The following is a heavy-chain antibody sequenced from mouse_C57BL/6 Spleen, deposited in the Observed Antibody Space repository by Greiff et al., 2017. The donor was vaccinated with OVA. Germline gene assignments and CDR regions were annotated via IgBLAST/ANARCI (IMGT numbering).Heavy chain of an antibody. CDR2: IYPRSGNT. Sequence: QVQLQQSGAELARPGASVKLSCKASGYTFTSYGISWVKQRTGQGLEWIGEIYPRSGNTYYNEKFKGKATLTADKSSSTAYMELRSLTSEDSAVYVCARSTLNSSYYYGSSLFAYWGQGTLVTVSA. D-gene: IGHD1-1*01. CDR1: GYTFTSYG. J-gene: IGHJ3*01. V-gene: IGHV1-81*01. CDR3: ARSTLNSSYYYGSSLFAY.